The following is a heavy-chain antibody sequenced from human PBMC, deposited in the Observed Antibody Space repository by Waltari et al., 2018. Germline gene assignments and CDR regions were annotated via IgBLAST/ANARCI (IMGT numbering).Heavy chain of an antibody. CDR1: GYTFNSYA. J-gene: IGHJ1*01. V-gene: IGHV1-3*01. CDR3: ARGSSSWYEYFQH. CDR2: INAGNGNT. D-gene: IGHD6-13*01. Sequence: QVQLVQSGAAVKKPGASVKVSCKASGYTFNSYAMHWVRQAPGQRLEWMGWINAGNGNTKYSQKFQGRVTITRDTSASTAYMELSSLRSEDTAVYYCARGSSSWYEYFQHWGQGTLVTVSS.